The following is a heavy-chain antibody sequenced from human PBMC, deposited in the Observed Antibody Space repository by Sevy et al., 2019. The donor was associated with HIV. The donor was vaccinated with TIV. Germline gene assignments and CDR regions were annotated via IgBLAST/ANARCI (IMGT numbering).Heavy chain of an antibody. V-gene: IGHV1-18*04. CDR1: GYTFTSYG. D-gene: IGHD3-10*01. J-gene: IGHJ6*03. Sequence: ASVKVSCKASGYTFTSYGISWVRQAPGQGLEWMGWISAYNGNTNYAQKLQGRVTMTTDTSTSTAYMELRRLRSDDTAVYYCAREWWSMGYYYGSGSYYGANYYYYYMDVWGKGTTVTVSS. CDR3: AREWWSMGYYYGSGSYYGANYYYYYMDV. CDR2: ISAYNGNT.